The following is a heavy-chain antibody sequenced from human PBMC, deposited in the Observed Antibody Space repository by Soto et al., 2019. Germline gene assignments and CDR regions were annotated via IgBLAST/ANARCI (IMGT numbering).Heavy chain of an antibody. D-gene: IGHD1-1*01. V-gene: IGHV3-48*02. J-gene: IGHJ4*02. CDR1: GFSLRSRS. Sequence: GESLKISCAASGFSLRSRSMNWVRQAPGKGLEWVSYISGSSTTIYYTDSVKGRFTISRDNAKNSLYLQMNSLRHEDTAVYYCARGELDRTIDYWGQGTQVTVS. CDR2: ISGSSTTI. CDR3: ARGELDRTIDY.